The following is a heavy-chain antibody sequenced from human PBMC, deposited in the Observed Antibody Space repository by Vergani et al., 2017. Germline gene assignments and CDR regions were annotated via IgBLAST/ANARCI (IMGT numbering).Heavy chain of an antibody. CDR2: IWYDGSNK. V-gene: IGHV3-33*06. CDR1: GFTFSSYG. CDR3: AKVTVVTPFYYYYGMDV. D-gene: IGHD4-23*01. J-gene: IGHJ6*02. Sequence: QVQLVESGGGVVQPGRSLRLSCAASGFTFSSYGMHWVRQAPGKGLEWVAVIWYDGSNKYYADSVKGRFTISRDNSKNTLYLQMNSLRAEDTAVYYCAKVTVVTPFYYYYGMDVWGQGTTVTVSS.